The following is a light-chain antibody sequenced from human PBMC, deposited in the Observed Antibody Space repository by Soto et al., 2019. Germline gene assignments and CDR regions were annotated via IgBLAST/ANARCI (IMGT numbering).Light chain of an antibody. CDR1: TGADTSTHY. J-gene: IGLJ2*01. CDR2: DTS. Sequence: QAVVTQEPSLTVSPGGTVTLTCGSSTGADTSTHYPYWFQQKPGQAPRILIYDTSNKQSWTPARFSGSLLGGKAALTLSGAQPEDEAEYYCLLSYSGPVVFGGGTKLTVL. V-gene: IGLV7-46*01. CDR3: LLSYSGPVV.